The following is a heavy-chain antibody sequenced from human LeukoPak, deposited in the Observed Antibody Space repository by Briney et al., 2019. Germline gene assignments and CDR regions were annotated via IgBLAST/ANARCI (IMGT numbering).Heavy chain of an antibody. CDR3: ARDNSVRDEAWWFNP. Sequence: ASVKVSCKASGYTFTSYGISWVRQAPGQGLEWMGWISAYNGNTNYAQKFKGRVTLTRDMSTSTDYLELSSLRSEDTAVYYCARDNSVRDEAWWFNPWGQGTLVTVSS. CDR1: GYTFTSYG. D-gene: IGHD5-24*01. CDR2: ISAYNGNT. V-gene: IGHV1-18*01. J-gene: IGHJ5*02.